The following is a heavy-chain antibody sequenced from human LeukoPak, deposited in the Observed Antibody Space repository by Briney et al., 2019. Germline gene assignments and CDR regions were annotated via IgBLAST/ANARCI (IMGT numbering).Heavy chain of an antibody. V-gene: IGHV1-69*06. CDR3: ARGRPTTSIAAAGVNWFDP. J-gene: IGHJ5*02. CDR1: GYTFTSYA. D-gene: IGHD6-13*01. CDR2: IIPIFGTA. Sequence: SVKVSCKASGYTFTSYAISWVRQAPGQGLEWMGGIIPIFGTANYAQKFQGRVTITADKSTSTAYMELSSLRSEDTAVYYCARGRPTTSIAAAGVNWFDPWGQGTLVTVSS.